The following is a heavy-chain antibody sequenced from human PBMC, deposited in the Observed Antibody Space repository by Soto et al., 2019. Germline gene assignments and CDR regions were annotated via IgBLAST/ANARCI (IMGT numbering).Heavy chain of an antibody. CDR3: ARGMTTVTTAAFDI. J-gene: IGHJ3*02. V-gene: IGHV1-69*12. CDR2: IIPIFGTA. D-gene: IGHD4-17*01. Sequence: QVQLVQSGAEVKKPGSSVKVSCKASGGTFSSYAISWVRQAPGQGLEWMGGIIPIFGTANYAQKFQGRVTITADESTSTSYMEQSSLRSDDTAVYYCARGMTTVTTAAFDIWGQGTMVTVSS. CDR1: GGTFSSYA.